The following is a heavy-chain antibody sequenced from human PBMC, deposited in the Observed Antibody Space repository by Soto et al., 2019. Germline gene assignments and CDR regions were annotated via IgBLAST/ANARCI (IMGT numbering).Heavy chain of an antibody. Sequence: PSETLSLTCTVSGGSISSYYWSWIRQPPGKGLEWIGYIYYSGSTNYNPSLKSRVTISVDTSKNQFSLKLSSVTAADTAVYYCARVGWYYGSGSYYNSPFAFDIWGQGTMVTVSS. CDR2: IYYSGST. D-gene: IGHD3-10*01. V-gene: IGHV4-59*01. CDR1: GGSISSYY. J-gene: IGHJ3*02. CDR3: ARVGWYYGSGSYYNSPFAFDI.